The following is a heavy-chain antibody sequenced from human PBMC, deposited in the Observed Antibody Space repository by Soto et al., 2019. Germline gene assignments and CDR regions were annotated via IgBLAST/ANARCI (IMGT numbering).Heavy chain of an antibody. CDR2: ISYDGSNK. CDR1: GFTFSSYG. CDR3: AKAVFFEWLSPPTLLYYYYYYMDV. J-gene: IGHJ6*03. D-gene: IGHD3-3*01. Sequence: ESGGGVVQPGRSLRLSCAASGFTFSSYGMHWVRQAPGKGLEWVAVISYDGSNKYYADSVKGRFTISRDNSKNTLYLQMNSLRAEDTAVYYCAKAVFFEWLSPPTLLYYYYYYMDVWGKGTTVTVSS. V-gene: IGHV3-30*18.